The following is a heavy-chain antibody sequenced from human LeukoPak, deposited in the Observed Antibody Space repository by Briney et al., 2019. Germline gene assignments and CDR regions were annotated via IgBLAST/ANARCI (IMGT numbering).Heavy chain of an antibody. CDR1: GFYFSSYA. Sequence: GGSLRLSCAASGFYFSSYAMSWVRQAPGKGLEWVSAISGSGGSTYYADSVKGRFTISRDNSKNTLYLQMSSLRAEDTAVYYCAKEGIVATSLDYWGQGTLVTVSS. D-gene: IGHD5-12*01. CDR2: ISGSGGST. CDR3: AKEGIVATSLDY. J-gene: IGHJ4*02. V-gene: IGHV3-23*01.